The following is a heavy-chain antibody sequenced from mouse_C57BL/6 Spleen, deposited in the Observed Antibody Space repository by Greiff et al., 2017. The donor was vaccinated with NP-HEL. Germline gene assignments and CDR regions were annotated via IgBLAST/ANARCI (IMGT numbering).Heavy chain of an antibody. Sequence: EVQLVESGGGLVKPGGSLKLSCAASGFTFSSYAMSWVRQTPEKRLEWVATISDGGSYTYYPDNVKGRFTISRDNAKNNLYLQMSHLKSEDTAMYYCANDGYFAMDYWGQGTSVTVSS. CDR2: ISDGGSYT. CDR3: ANDGYFAMDY. J-gene: IGHJ4*01. V-gene: IGHV5-4*01. D-gene: IGHD2-3*01. CDR1: GFTFSSYA.